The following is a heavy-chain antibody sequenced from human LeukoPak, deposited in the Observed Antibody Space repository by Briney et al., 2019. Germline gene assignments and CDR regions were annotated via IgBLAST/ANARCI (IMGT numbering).Heavy chain of an antibody. V-gene: IGHV3-23*01. CDR2: MSGSGGST. Sequence: PGGSLCLSCAASGFTSSSFAMSWVRQAARPGLEWVSAMSGSGGSTYYADSVKSRFTISRDNSKNTLYLQMNTMRAEETAVYYCAKDRGLIGATILGYGGQGTLVTASS. CDR3: AKDRGLIGATILGY. CDR1: GFTSSSFA. J-gene: IGHJ4*02. D-gene: IGHD5-12*01.